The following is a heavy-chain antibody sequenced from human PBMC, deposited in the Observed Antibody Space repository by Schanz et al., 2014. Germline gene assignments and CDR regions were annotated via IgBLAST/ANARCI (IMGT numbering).Heavy chain of an antibody. D-gene: IGHD1-26*01. V-gene: IGHV3-48*03. Sequence: DLEESGGGLVQPGGSQRLSCAVSGFTFSNCDMTWVRQAPGKGLEWVSYISSSASTIQYADYTDSVKGRYTISRDNAKNSLYLQMSSLRDEDTAVYYCAKDPSYGSDWVKYLDHWGQGTLVTVSS. CDR1: GFTFSNCD. CDR2: ISSSASTIQYA. CDR3: AKDPSYGSDWVKYLDH. J-gene: IGHJ4*02.